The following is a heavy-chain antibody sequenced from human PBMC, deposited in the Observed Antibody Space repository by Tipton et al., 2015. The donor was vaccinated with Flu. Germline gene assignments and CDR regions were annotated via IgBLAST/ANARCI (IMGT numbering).Heavy chain of an antibody. CDR2: IYNTGLT. V-gene: IGHV4-39*07. CDR1: GASVNIENSY. D-gene: IGHD1-1*01. J-gene: IGHJ5*02. Sequence: LRLSCTVSGASVNIENSYWVWIRKSLGRGLEWIGTIYNTGLTNYNPSLKGRVTVSLDMSKNQFSLNVSLVTAADTATYFCARGNWNSNYDNWFDPWGQGTPVTVSS. CDR3: ARGNWNSNYDNWFDP.